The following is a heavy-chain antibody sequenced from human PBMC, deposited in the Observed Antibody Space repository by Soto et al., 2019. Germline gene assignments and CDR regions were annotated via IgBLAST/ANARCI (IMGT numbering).Heavy chain of an antibody. Sequence: GGSLRLSCVASGFTFSNFGMHWVRQAPGKGLEWAALISYDGSNKYYADSVKGRFTISRDTSKNTLYLQMSSLRAEDAAVYYCAKDKLSSTDAFDSWGQGTVVTVSS. CDR3: AKDKLSSTDAFDS. J-gene: IGHJ3*02. CDR2: ISYDGSNK. CDR1: GFTFSNFG. V-gene: IGHV3-30*18.